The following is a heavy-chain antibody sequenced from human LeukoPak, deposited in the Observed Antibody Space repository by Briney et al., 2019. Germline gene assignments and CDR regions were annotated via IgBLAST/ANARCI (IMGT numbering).Heavy chain of an antibody. Sequence: SETLSLTCAVYGGSFSGYYWSWIRQPPGKGLEWIGEINHSGSTNYNPSLKGRVTISVDTSKNQFSLKLSSVTAADTAVYYCARADCSGGSCYSVYWGQGTLVTVSS. CDR1: GGSFSGYY. J-gene: IGHJ4*02. CDR3: ARADCSGGSCYSVY. CDR2: INHSGST. V-gene: IGHV4-34*01. D-gene: IGHD2-15*01.